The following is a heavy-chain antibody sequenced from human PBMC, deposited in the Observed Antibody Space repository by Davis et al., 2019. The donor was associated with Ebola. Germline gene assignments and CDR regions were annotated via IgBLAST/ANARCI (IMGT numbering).Heavy chain of an antibody. J-gene: IGHJ6*04. CDR1: GYTFTSYA. D-gene: IGHD3-9*01. CDR2: INAGNGNT. CDR3: ARVGILTGYYNAYYYYGMDV. V-gene: IGHV1-3*01. Sequence: ASVKVSCKASGYTFTSYAMHWVRQAPGQRLEWMGWINAGNGNTKYSQKFQGRVTITRDTSASTAYMELSRLRSDDTAVYYCARVGILTGYYNAYYYYGMDVWGKGTTVTVSS.